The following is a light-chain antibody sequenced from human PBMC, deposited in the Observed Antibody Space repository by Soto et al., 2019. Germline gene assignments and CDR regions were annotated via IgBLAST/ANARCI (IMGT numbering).Light chain of an antibody. J-gene: IGKJ5*01. V-gene: IGKV3-20*01. CDR1: QSVSSY. CDR3: QQYGSSPIT. Sequence: EIVLTQSPGTLSLSPGERSTLSCRASQSVSSYLAWYQQKPGQAPRLLIYGASSRATGIPDRFSGSGSGTDFTLNITRLEPEDFAVYYCQQYGSSPITFGQGTRLEIK. CDR2: GAS.